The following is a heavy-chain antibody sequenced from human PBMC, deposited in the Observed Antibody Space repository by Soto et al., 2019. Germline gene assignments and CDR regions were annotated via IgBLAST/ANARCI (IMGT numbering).Heavy chain of an antibody. D-gene: IGHD2-21*02. J-gene: IGHJ4*02. CDR3: ARHLPYCGGDCYSLDY. Sequence: PSETLSLTCTVSGGSISSYYWSWIRQPPGKGLEWIGYIYYSASTNYSPSLKSRVTISVDTSKNQFSLNLSSVTAADTAVYYCARHLPYCGGDCYSLDYWGQGTLVTVS. V-gene: IGHV4-59*08. CDR2: IYYSAST. CDR1: GGSISSYY.